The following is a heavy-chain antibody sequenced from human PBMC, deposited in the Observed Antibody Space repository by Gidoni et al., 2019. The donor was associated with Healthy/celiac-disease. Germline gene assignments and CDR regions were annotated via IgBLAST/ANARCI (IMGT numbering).Heavy chain of an antibody. CDR3: ARDLIAAAGMDPFDY. Sequence: NWVRQAPGKGLEWVSSISSSSSYIYYADSVKGRFTISRDNAKNSLYLQMNSLRAEDTAVYYCARDLIAAAGMDPFDYWGQGTPVTVSS. CDR2: ISSSSSYI. D-gene: IGHD6-13*01. V-gene: IGHV3-21*01. J-gene: IGHJ4*02.